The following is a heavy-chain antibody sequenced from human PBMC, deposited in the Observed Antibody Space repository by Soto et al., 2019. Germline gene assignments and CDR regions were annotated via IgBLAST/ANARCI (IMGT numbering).Heavy chain of an antibody. CDR1: GDPFNSYG. CDR2: IIPKFGIT. V-gene: IGHV1-69*13. Sequence: ASVKVSCKASGDPFNSYGITWVRQAPGQGLEWMGGIIPKFGITNYAQKFQGRVTITADESTSTAYMELSSLRSEDTAVYYCEREGDNWFDPWAQGTLVTVSS. J-gene: IGHJ5*02. CDR3: EREGDNWFDP.